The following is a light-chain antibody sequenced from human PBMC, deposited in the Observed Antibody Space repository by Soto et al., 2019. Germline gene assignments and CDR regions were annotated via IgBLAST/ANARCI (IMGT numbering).Light chain of an antibody. Sequence: EIVLTQSPATLSLSPGERATLSCRASPSVTNFLAWYQQKPGQAPRLLIYGAFTRATGIPARFSGSGSGTDFTLTISSLVPEDSAVYYCQQRHVSPPITFGHGKRLDIK. V-gene: IGKV3-11*01. J-gene: IGKJ5*01. CDR1: PSVTNF. CDR3: QQRHVSPPIT. CDR2: GAF.